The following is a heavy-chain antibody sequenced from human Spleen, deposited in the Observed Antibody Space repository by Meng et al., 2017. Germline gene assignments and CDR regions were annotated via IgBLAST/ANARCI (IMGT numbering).Heavy chain of an antibody. Sequence: GGSLRLSCVGSGFTFSSYAMNWVRQAPGKGLEWVSSISGNGDSTYYADSVKGRFTISRDNSKNTLFLQMSSLRGEDTAVYYCAKDSGNSVSYSFDYWGQGTLVTVSS. CDR3: AKDSGNSVSYSFDY. CDR1: GFTFSSYA. J-gene: IGHJ4*02. V-gene: IGHV3-23*01. CDR2: ISGNGDST. D-gene: IGHD1-26*01.